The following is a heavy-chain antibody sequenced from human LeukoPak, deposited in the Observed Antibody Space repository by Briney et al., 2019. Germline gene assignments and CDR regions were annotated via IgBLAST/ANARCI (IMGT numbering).Heavy chain of an antibody. V-gene: IGHV4-59*01. D-gene: IGHD4/OR15-4a*01. Sequence: SETLSLTCTVSGGSLSSYYWSWIRQPPGKGLEWIGYIYYSGSTNYNPSLKSRVTISVDTSKNQFSLKLSSVTAADTAVYYCARRVPNRYYFDYWGQGTLVTVSS. CDR3: ARRVPNRYYFDY. CDR1: GGSLSSYY. J-gene: IGHJ4*02. CDR2: IYYSGST.